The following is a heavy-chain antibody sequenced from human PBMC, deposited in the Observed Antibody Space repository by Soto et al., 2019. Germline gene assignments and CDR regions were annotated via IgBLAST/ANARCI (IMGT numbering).Heavy chain of an antibody. J-gene: IGHJ4*02. CDR2: INHSGST. Sequence: SETLSLTCAVYGGSFSGYYWSWIRQPPGKGLEWIGEINHSGSTNYNPSLKSRVTISVDTSKNQFSLKLSSVTAADTAVYYCARGGRSRYFDWLLYYWGQGTLVTVSS. CDR3: ARGGRSRYFDWLLYY. CDR1: GGSFSGYY. D-gene: IGHD3-9*01. V-gene: IGHV4-34*01.